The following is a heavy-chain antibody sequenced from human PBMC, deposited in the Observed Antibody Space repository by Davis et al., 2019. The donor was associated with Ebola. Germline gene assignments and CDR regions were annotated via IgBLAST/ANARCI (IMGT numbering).Heavy chain of an antibody. CDR2: ITGTGGST. D-gene: IGHD3-3*01. CDR3: ARDWREYYYYYMDV. V-gene: IGHV3-23*01. Sequence: GESLKISCAASGFTFSSYAMSWVRQAPGKGLEWVSAITGTGGSTNYADSVKGRFTISRDNAKNSLYLQMNSLRAEDTAVYYCARDWREYYYYYMDVWGKGTTVTVSS. J-gene: IGHJ6*03. CDR1: GFTFSSYA.